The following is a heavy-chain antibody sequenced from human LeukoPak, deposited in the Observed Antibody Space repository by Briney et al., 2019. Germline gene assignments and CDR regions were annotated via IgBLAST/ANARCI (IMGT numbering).Heavy chain of an antibody. CDR3: ARDGGYYDSSGYAYFDY. Sequence: SETLSLTCTVSGGSISSGGYYWSWIRQHPGKGLEWIGYIYYSGSTYYNPSLKSRVTISVDTSKNQFSLKLSSVTAADTAVYYCARDGGYYDSSGYAYFDYWGQGTLVTASS. J-gene: IGHJ4*02. D-gene: IGHD3-22*01. CDR2: IYYSGST. CDR1: GGSISSGGYY. V-gene: IGHV4-31*03.